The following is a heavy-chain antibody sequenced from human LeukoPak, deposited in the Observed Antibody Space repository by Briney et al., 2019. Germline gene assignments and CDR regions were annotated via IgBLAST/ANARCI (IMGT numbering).Heavy chain of an antibody. Sequence: SVKVSCKASGGTFSSYAISWVRQAPGQGLEWMGGIIPIFGTANYAQKFQGRVTITADESTSTAYMELSSLRSEDTAVYYCARGRGFYGDYLRYMDVWGKGTTVTISS. CDR3: ARGRGFYGDYLRYMDV. CDR2: IIPIFGTA. D-gene: IGHD4-17*01. V-gene: IGHV1-69*13. J-gene: IGHJ6*03. CDR1: GGTFSSYA.